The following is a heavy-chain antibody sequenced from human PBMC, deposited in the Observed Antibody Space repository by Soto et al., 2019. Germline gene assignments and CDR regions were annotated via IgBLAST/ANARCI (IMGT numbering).Heavy chain of an antibody. CDR3: ARDYHHDSICYRSAFDI. CDR2: IIPIFGTA. Sequence: VASVKVSCKASGGTFSSYAISWVRQAPGQGLEWMGGIIPIFGTANYAQRFQGRVTITPDKSTSTAYMELSSLRSEETAVYYCARDYHHDSICYRSAFDIWGQGTMVTVSS. V-gene: IGHV1-69*06. D-gene: IGHD3-22*01. J-gene: IGHJ3*02. CDR1: GGTFSSYA.